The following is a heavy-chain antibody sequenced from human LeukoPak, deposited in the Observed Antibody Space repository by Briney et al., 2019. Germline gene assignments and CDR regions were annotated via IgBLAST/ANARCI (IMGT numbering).Heavy chain of an antibody. Sequence: KPSETLSLTCTVSGGSISSSSYYWGWVRQPPGKGLEWIGSMYYSGSTYYNPSLKSRITISVDTSKNQFSLRLSSVTAADTAVYYCAREYYYDSSGYGSFDYWGQGTLVTVSS. CDR1: GGSISSSSYY. D-gene: IGHD3-22*01. CDR2: MYYSGST. V-gene: IGHV4-39*02. J-gene: IGHJ4*02. CDR3: AREYYYDSSGYGSFDY.